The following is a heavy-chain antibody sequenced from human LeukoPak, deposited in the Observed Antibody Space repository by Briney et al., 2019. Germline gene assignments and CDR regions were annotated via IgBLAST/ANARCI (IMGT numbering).Heavy chain of an antibody. Sequence: SETLSLTCTVSGGSISSGSYYWSWIRQPPGKGLEWIGEINHSGSTNYNPSLKSRVTISVDTSKNQFSLKLSSVTAADTAVYYCARGRGIVVVVAARPHWFDPWGQGTLVTVSS. CDR1: GGSISSGSYY. CDR3: ARGRGIVVVVAARPHWFDP. V-gene: IGHV4-39*07. D-gene: IGHD2-15*01. CDR2: INHSGST. J-gene: IGHJ5*02.